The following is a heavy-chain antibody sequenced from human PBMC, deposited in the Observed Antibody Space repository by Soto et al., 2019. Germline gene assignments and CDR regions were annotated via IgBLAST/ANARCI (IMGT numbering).Heavy chain of an antibody. CDR3: AGGEDAFDI. V-gene: IGHV3-23*01. Sequence: GGSLRLSCAASGFTFNTYAMSWVRQAPGKGLEWVSTISGSGGSTYYADSVKGRFTISRDNSKNTLYLQMNSLRAEDTAVYYCAGGEDAFDIWGQGTMVTVSS. CDR2: ISGSGGST. D-gene: IGHD2-21*01. J-gene: IGHJ3*02. CDR1: GFTFNTYA.